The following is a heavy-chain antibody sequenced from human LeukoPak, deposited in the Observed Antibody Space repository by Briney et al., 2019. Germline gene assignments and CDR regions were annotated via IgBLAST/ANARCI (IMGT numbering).Heavy chain of an antibody. Sequence: PGGSLRLSCAASGFTFSSYAMHWFRQAPGKGLEWVAVISYDGSNKYYADSVKGRFTISRDNSKNTLYLQMNSLRAEDTAVYYCASYEGVYNWNDIGAFDIWGQGTMVTVSS. CDR2: ISYDGSNK. J-gene: IGHJ3*02. V-gene: IGHV3-30-3*01. D-gene: IGHD1-20*01. CDR1: GFTFSSYA. CDR3: ASYEGVYNWNDIGAFDI.